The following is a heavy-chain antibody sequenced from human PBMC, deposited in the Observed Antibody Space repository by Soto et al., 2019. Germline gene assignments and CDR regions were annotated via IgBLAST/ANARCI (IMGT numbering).Heavy chain of an antibody. CDR1: GVSITGSY. J-gene: IGHJ5*02. CDR2: IYHSGTT. CDR3: ARDIAAAGPFKWFDP. D-gene: IGHD6-13*01. V-gene: IGHV4-59*12. Sequence: SETLCLTCTVSGVSITGSYWSWIRQTPGKTLEWIGYIYHSGTTTYNPSLKSRVTISVDTSKNQFSLKLSSVTAADTAVYSCARDIAAAGPFKWFDPWGQGTLVTVSS.